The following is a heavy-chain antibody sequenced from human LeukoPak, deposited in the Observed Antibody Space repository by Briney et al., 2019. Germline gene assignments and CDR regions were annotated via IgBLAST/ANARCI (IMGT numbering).Heavy chain of an antibody. J-gene: IGHJ4*02. CDR2: ISYDGSNK. CDR3: AKTTFYITVAGHSDY. CDR1: GFTFSSFA. Sequence: GGSLRLSCAASGFTFSSFAMFWVRQAPGKGLEWVALISYDGSNKYYADSVKGRFTISRDNSKNTLYLQMNSLRAEDTAVYYCAKTTFYITVAGHSDYWGQGTLVTVSS. V-gene: IGHV3-30*04. D-gene: IGHD6-19*01.